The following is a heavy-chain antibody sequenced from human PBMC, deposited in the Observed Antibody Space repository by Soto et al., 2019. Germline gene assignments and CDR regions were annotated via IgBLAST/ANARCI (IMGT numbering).Heavy chain of an antibody. V-gene: IGHV1-2*02. J-gene: IGHJ4*02. Sequence: ASVKVSCKASGYTFTGYYMHWVRQAPGQGLEWMGWINPNSGGTNYAQKFQGRVTMTRDTSISTAYMELSRLRSDDTAVYYCARAEAPKMTLIWLGESNPIRPFDYWGQGTLVTVSS. D-gene: IGHD3-10*01. CDR3: ARAEAPKMTLIWLGESNPIRPFDY. CDR1: GYTFTGYY. CDR2: INPNSGGT.